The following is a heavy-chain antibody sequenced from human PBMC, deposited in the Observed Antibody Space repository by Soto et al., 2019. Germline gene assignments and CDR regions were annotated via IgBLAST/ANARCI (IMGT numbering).Heavy chain of an antibody. CDR3: AKDLTCSDTGCIYDY. V-gene: IGHV3-23*01. Sequence: GGSLRLSCAASGFTFSTYAMSWVRQAPGKGLEWVSAISGSGGSANYADSVKGRFTISRDNSKNALYLQMNSLRAEDTAVYFCAKDLTCSDTGCIYDYWGQGTLVTVSS. D-gene: IGHD2-15*01. CDR1: GFTFSTYA. J-gene: IGHJ4*02. CDR2: ISGSGGSA.